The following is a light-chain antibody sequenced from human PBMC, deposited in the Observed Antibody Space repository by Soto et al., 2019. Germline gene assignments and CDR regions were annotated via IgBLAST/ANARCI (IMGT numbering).Light chain of an antibody. V-gene: IGKV3-20*01. Sequence: EIELTQSPGTLSLSPGERATLSCRASQSVSSSYLAWYQQKPGQAPRLLIYGASSRATGIPDRFSGSGSGTDFTLTISRLEPADFAVYYCQQYGSSPMTFGQGTKVEIK. J-gene: IGKJ1*01. CDR2: GAS. CDR1: QSVSSSY. CDR3: QQYGSSPMT.